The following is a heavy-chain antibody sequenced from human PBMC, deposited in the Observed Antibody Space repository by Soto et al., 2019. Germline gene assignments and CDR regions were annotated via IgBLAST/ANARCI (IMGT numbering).Heavy chain of an antibody. V-gene: IGHV3-74*01. CDR3: GTVFEH. CDR2: VDSDGRGT. CDR1: GITFTNNW. J-gene: IGHJ4*02. Sequence: EVQLVESGGGSVQPGGSLRLSCVASGITFTNNWMHWVRHVLGKGLVWVARVDSDGRGTSYADFVKGRFTISRDNAKNTLYLQMNSLRVEDTAMYYCGTVFEHWGQGIPVTVSS.